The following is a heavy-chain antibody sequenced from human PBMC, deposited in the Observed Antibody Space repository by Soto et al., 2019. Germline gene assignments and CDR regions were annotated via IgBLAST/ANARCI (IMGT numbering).Heavy chain of an antibody. V-gene: IGHV3-74*01. D-gene: IGHD2-15*01. CDR3: VRTSLVVAAATREDY. Sequence: EVQLVESGGGLVQPGGSLRLSCAASGFTFSSYWMHWVRQAPGKWLVWVSRINSDGSSTSYADSVKGRFSISRDNAKNTLYLQMHSLRAEDTAGYYCVRTSLVVAAATREDYWGQGTLVTVSS. J-gene: IGHJ4*02. CDR2: INSDGSST. CDR1: GFTFSSYW.